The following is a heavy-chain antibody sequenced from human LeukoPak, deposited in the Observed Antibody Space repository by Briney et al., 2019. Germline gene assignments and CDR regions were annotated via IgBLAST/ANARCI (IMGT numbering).Heavy chain of an antibody. V-gene: IGHV3-30*18. CDR2: ISYDGSNK. D-gene: IGHD5-12*01. CDR3: AKDGSGYDLYYYYYYMDV. Sequence: GGSLRLSCAASGFTFGNYGMSWVRQAPGKGLEWVAVISYDGSNKYYADSVKGRFTISRDNSKNTLYLQMNSLRAEDTAVYYCAKDGSGYDLYYYYYYMDVWGKGTTVTVSS. CDR1: GFTFGNYG. J-gene: IGHJ6*03.